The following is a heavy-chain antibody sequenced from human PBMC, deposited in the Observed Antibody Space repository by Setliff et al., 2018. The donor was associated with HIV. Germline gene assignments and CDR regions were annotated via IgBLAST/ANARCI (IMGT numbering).Heavy chain of an antibody. V-gene: IGHV4-38-2*01. Sequence: LSLTCDVSGFSISSRYYWGWIRQSPGKGLEWIGNIYHTGSSYYNPSLNDRATISLDTSKNQFSLKLNSVTAADTAVYYCARRYINWFETTGHFDYWGQGTLVTVSS. CDR2: IYHTGSS. D-gene: IGHD1-1*01. J-gene: IGHJ4*02. CDR1: GFSISSRYY. CDR3: ARRYINWFETTGHFDY.